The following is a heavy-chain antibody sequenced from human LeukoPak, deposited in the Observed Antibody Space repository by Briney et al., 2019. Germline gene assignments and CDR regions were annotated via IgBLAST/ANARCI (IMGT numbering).Heavy chain of an antibody. CDR3: ARDGYSYGYPFDY. J-gene: IGHJ4*02. Sequence: PSETLSLTCAVYGGSLSGYYWSWIRQPPGKGLEWIGEINHSGSTNYNPSLKSRVTISVDTSKNQFSLKLSSVTAADTAVYYCARDGYSYGYPFDYWGQGTLVTVSS. D-gene: IGHD5-18*01. V-gene: IGHV4-34*01. CDR2: INHSGST. CDR1: GGSLSGYY.